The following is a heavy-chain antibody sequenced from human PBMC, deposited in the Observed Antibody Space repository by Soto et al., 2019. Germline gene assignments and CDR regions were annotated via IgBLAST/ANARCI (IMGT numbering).Heavy chain of an antibody. D-gene: IGHD2-8*01. CDR2: ITVAGGGT. CDR3: SKWPPTPKMGVTSH. Sequence: EVQLLESGGGLVQPGGSLRLSCAASGFAFSSSAMAWVRQTPGKGLQWVSAITVAGGGTYYADSVKGRFTISIDNSNKTLYMQMNSLSAEDTALSFCSKWPPTPKMGVTSHWGQGTLVTVSS. V-gene: IGHV3-23*01. J-gene: IGHJ4*02. CDR1: GFAFSSSA.